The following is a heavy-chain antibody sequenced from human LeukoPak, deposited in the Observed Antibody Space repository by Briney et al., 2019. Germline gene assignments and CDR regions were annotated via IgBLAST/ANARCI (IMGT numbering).Heavy chain of an antibody. J-gene: IGHJ4*02. V-gene: IGHV3-20*04. CDR1: GFTFDDYG. D-gene: IGHD1-26*01. Sequence: PGGSLRLSCAASGFTFDDYGMSWVRQAPGKGLEWVSGINWNGGSTGYADSVKGRFTISRDNAKNSLYLQMNGLRAEDTALYYCARDPRSGSYSSFDYWGQGTLVTVSS. CDR2: INWNGGST. CDR3: ARDPRSGSYSSFDY.